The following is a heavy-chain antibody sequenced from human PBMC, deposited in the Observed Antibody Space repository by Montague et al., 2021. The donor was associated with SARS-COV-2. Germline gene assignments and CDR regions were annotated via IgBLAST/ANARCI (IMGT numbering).Heavy chain of an antibody. J-gene: IGHJ6*02. Sequence: TLSLTCTVSGGSINSGSYYWGWIRQAAGKGLEWIGRISTSGNTKYNTSLKSRVTISVDTSQNQFSLKMYSVTAADTAVYYCARDTRPNFAYYDILAGDYYHYGIDVWGQGTTVTVSS. D-gene: IGHD3-9*01. CDR1: GGSINSGSYY. CDR3: ARDTRPNFAYYDILAGDYYHYGIDV. V-gene: IGHV4-61*02. CDR2: ISTSGNT.